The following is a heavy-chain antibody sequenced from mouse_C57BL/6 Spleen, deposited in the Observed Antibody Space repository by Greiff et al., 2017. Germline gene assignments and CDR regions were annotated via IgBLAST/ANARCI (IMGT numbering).Heavy chain of an antibody. Sequence: VKLQESGAELARPGASVKLSCKASGYTFTSYGIRWVKQRTGQGLAWIGEIYPGSGNTYYNEKFNGKATLPADKSSSTAYMELRSLTSEDSAVYFCARSPTAQATFAYWGQGSLVTVSA. V-gene: IGHV1-81*01. CDR3: ARSPTAQATFAY. CDR2: IYPGSGNT. CDR1: GYTFTSYG. D-gene: IGHD3-2*02. J-gene: IGHJ3*01.